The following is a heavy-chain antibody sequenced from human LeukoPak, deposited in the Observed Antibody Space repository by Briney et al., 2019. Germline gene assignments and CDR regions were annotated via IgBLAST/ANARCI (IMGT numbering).Heavy chain of an antibody. J-gene: IGHJ4*02. Sequence: GSSVKVSCNASGGTFSSYAISWVRQAPGQGLEWMGGIIPIFGTANYAQKFQGRVTITADESTSTAYMELSSLRSEDTAVYYCARAAGDYYYDSSGYTFLYYWGQGTLVTVSS. CDR2: IIPIFGTA. V-gene: IGHV1-69*01. D-gene: IGHD3-22*01. CDR1: GGTFSSYA. CDR3: ARAAGDYYYDSSGYTFLYY.